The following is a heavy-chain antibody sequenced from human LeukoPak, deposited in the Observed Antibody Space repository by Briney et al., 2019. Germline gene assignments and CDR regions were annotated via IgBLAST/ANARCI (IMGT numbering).Heavy chain of an antibody. CDR3: ARMGDLGFGESSFDY. V-gene: IGHV4-4*07. CDR2: IYTSGST. Sequence: SETLSLTCTGSGGSISSYYWSWIRQPAGRGLEWIGRIYTSGSTNYNPSLKSRVTMSVDTSKNQFSLKLRSVTAAATAVYYCARMGDLGFGESSFDYCGQGTLVTVSS. J-gene: IGHJ4*02. D-gene: IGHD3-10*01. CDR1: GGSISSYY.